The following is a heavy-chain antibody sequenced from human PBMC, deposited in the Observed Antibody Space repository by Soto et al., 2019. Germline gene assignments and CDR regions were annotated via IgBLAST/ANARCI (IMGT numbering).Heavy chain of an antibody. CDR1: GYTFTSYG. D-gene: IGHD3-3*01. CDR2: ISAYNGNT. V-gene: IGHV1-18*01. Sequence: ASVKVSCKASGYTFTSYGISWVRQAPGQGLEWMGWISAYNGNTNYAQKLQGRVTMTTDTSTSTAYMELRSLRSDDTAVYYCARDWARGIYYDFWSGYHFGYWVQGTLVTVSS. J-gene: IGHJ4*02. CDR3: ARDWARGIYYDFWSGYHFGY.